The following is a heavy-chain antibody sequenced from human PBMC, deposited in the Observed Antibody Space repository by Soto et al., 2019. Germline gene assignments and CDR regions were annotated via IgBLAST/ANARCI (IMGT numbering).Heavy chain of an antibody. CDR3: AKESTPPDVDS. CDR2: MWYDGNRK. CDR1: GFALNVYG. J-gene: IGHJ4*02. V-gene: IGHV3-33*03. Sequence: QVQLVESGGGVVQPGKSLRLSCAASGFALNVYGIHWVRQAPGKGLEWVAIMWYDGNRKNYVDSVKGRFTISRDRSKTIVYLQMNNLRAEDTAVYYCAKESTPPDVDSWGQGTLVTVSS.